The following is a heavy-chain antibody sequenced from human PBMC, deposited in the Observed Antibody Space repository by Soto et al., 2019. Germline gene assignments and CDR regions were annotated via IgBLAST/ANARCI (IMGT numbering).Heavy chain of an antibody. CDR1: GLSVGNNY. CDR2: IYSGSTT. V-gene: IGHV3-66*01. D-gene: IGHD3-10*01. CDR3: ARGYWVQGYGAGTYFDY. Sequence: EVQLVESGGGVVQPGGSLRLSCAASGLSVGNNYMSWVRQAPGKGLEWVSVIYSGSTTHYADSVKGRFSISRDSSRNTVYLQMNSLRVEDTAVYHCARGYWVQGYGAGTYFDYWGQGTRVTVSS. J-gene: IGHJ4*02.